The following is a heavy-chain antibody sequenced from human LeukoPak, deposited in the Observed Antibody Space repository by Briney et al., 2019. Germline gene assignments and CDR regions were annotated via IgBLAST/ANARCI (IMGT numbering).Heavy chain of an antibody. V-gene: IGHV3-23*01. CDR1: GFTFSSYA. Sequence: GGSLRLSCAASGFTFSSYAMSWVRQAPGKGLEWVSGIIDSGDSTYYANSVKGRFTISRDNSKNTLYLQMNSLRAEDTAVYYCAKLGGQEVYNYYVGVWGKGTTVAVSS. D-gene: IGHD3-16*01. J-gene: IGHJ6*03. CDR3: AKLGGQEVYNYYVGV. CDR2: IIDSGDST.